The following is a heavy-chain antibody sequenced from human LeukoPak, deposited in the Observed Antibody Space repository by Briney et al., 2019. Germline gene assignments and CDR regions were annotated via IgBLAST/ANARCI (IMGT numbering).Heavy chain of an antibody. D-gene: IGHD2-2*01. CDR3: ARETVYCSSTSCYDSYYYYYGMDV. CDR2: IKQDGSEK. CDR1: GFTFSSYW. Sequence: PGGSLRLSCAASGFTFSSYWMSWVRQAPGKGLEWVANIKQDGSEKYYVDSVKGRFTISRDNAKNSLYLQMNSLRAEDTAVYYCARETVYCSSTSCYDSYYYYYGMDVWGQGTPVTVSS. J-gene: IGHJ6*02. V-gene: IGHV3-7*01.